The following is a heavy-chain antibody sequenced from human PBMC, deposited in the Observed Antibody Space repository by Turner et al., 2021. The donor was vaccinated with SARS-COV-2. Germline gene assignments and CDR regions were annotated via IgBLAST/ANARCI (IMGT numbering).Heavy chain of an antibody. CDR2: IYYSGSA. CDR1: GGSISSSSYY. CDR3: ARLMDTAMDYYGTDV. D-gene: IGHD5-18*01. V-gene: IGHV4-39*01. J-gene: IGHJ6*02. Sequence: QLQLQESGPGLVKPSETLSLTCTVSGGSISSSSYYWGWIRQPPGKGLEWIGNIYYSGSAYYNPSLKSRVTISGDPSKNQFSMKLTYVTAADTAVYYCARLMDTAMDYYGTDVWGQGTTVTVSS.